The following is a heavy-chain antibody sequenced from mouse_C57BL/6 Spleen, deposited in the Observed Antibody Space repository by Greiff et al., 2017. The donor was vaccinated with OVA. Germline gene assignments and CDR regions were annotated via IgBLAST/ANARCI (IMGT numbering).Heavy chain of an antibody. CDR3: AREGNWDYYYAIDY. Sequence: EVKLMESGGGLVKPGGSLKLSCAASGFTFSSYAMSWVRQTPEKRLEWVATISDGGSYTYYPDNVKGRFTISRDNAKNNLYLQMSHLKSEDTAMYYCAREGNWDYYYAIDYWGQGTSVTVSS. D-gene: IGHD4-1*01. CDR2: ISDGGSYT. V-gene: IGHV5-4*01. CDR1: GFTFSSYA. J-gene: IGHJ4*01.